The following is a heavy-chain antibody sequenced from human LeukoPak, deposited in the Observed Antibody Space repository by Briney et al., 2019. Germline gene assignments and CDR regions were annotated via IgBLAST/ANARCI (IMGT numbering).Heavy chain of an antibody. CDR3: ARDTLEERWLQIGPYYYYYMDV. CDR1: GDSINDHY. J-gene: IGHJ6*03. V-gene: IGHV4-4*09. CDR2: IYSIVST. D-gene: IGHD5-24*01. Sequence: SETLSLTCTVSGDSINDHYWCWIRQPPREGLEWIGYIYSIVSTNYNPSLKSRVTISIDTSKSQFSLKLASVTAADTGVYYCARDTLEERWLQIGPYYYYYMDVWGKGTTVTVP.